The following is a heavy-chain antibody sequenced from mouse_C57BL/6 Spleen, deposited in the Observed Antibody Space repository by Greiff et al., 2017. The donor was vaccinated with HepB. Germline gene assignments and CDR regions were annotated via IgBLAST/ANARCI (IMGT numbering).Heavy chain of an antibody. V-gene: IGHV5-6*02. CDR2: ISSGGSYT. CDR1: GFTFSSYG. J-gene: IGHJ1*03. Sequence: EVMLVESGGDLVKPGGSLKLSCAASGFTFSSYGMSWVRQTPDKRLEWVATISSGGSYTYYPDSVKGRFTISSDNAKNTLYLQMSSLKSEDTAMYYCARQANWYFDVRGTGTTVTVSS. D-gene: IGHD1-1*01. CDR3: ARQANWYFDV.